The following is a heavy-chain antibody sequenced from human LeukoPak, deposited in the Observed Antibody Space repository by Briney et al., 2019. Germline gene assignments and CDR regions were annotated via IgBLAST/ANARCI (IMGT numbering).Heavy chain of an antibody. J-gene: IGHJ3*02. CDR1: GGSINSYC. D-gene: IGHD3-22*01. V-gene: IGHV4-59*08. CDR3: ARRTYYSDSSGYYVNAFDI. CDR2: IYYSGST. Sequence: SETLSLTCTVSGGSINSYCWSWIRQPPGKGLEWIGYIYYSGSTNYNPSLKSRVTISVDTSKNQFSLKLTSVTAADTAAYYCARRTYYSDSSGYYVNAFDIWGQGTMVTVSS.